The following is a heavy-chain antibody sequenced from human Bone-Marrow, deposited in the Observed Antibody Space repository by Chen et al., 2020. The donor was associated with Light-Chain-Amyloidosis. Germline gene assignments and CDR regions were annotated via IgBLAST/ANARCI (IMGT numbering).Heavy chain of an antibody. J-gene: IGHJ4*02. CDR3: ARDPSDYYYGSGSYYFDY. CDR1: GFTFCSFI. Sequence: EVQLVESGGGLVQPGGSLRLSCAASGFTFCSFIMNWVRQAPGKGLEWVSYISSSSSTIYYADSVKGRFTIARDNAKNSLYLQMNSLRAEDTAVYYCARDPSDYYYGSGSYYFDYWGQGTLVTVSS. V-gene: IGHV3-48*01. CDR2: ISSSSSTI. D-gene: IGHD3-10*01.